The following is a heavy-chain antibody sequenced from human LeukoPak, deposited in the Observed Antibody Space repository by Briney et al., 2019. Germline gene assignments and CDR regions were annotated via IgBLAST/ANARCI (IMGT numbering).Heavy chain of an antibody. D-gene: IGHD3-10*01. CDR1: GFTFSMYW. CDR2: IKQDGSEK. V-gene: IGHV3-7*01. CDR3: ARSGQLNYYYYGMDV. J-gene: IGHJ6*02. Sequence: GGSLRLSCAASGFTFSMYWMSWVRQVPGKGLEWVANIKQDGSEKYYVDSVKGRFTISRDNAKNSLYLQMNSLRAEDTAVYYCARSGQLNYYYYGMDVWGQGTTVTVSS.